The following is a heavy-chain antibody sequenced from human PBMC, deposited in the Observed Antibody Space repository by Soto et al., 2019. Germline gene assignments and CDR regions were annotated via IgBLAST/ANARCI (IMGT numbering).Heavy chain of an antibody. V-gene: IGHV3-30*18. CDR3: AKDVNDYSNYYYYGMDV. D-gene: IGHD4-4*01. Sequence: QVQLVESGGGVVQPGRSLRLSCAASGFTFSSYGMHWVRQAPGKGLEWVAVISYDGSNKYYADSEKGRFTISRDNSKNTPYLQMNSLRAEDTAVYYCAKDVNDYSNYYYYGMDVWGQGTTVTVSS. CDR2: ISYDGSNK. CDR1: GFTFSSYG. J-gene: IGHJ6*02.